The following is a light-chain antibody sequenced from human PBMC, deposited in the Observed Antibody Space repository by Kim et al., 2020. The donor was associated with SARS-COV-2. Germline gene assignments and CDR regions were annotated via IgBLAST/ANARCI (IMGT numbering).Light chain of an antibody. CDR1: VLEKRY. J-gene: IGLJ2*01. V-gene: IGLV3-27*01. Sequence: SVSPGQTARITCSGSVLEKRYVRWFQQKPGQAPVLVIYKDSERPSGISERFSGSSSGTTVTLTISGARVEDEGDYYCFSVTDTFVVVGGGTQLTVL. CDR3: FSVTDTFVV. CDR2: KDS.